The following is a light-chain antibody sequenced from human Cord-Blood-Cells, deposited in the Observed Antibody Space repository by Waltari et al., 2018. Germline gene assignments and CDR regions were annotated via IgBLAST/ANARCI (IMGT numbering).Light chain of an antibody. Sequence: EIVMTQSPATLSVSPGEGATLSCRASQSVSRGLAWYQQKPGQAPRLLISGASTRATDSPVRFTGSGSGTDFTLTITSLQSGDVAVYYCQQYNDWPLTFGGGTKVEIK. CDR3: QQYNDWPLT. CDR2: GAS. CDR1: QSVSRG. J-gene: IGKJ4*01. V-gene: IGKV3-15*01.